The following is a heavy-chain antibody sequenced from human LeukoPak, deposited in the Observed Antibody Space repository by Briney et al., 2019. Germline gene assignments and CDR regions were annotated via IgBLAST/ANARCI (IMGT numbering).Heavy chain of an antibody. CDR2: ITFSSSHI. Sequence: GGSLRLSCAASGFTFNDYAMYWVRQAPGKGLECVSSITFSSSHIYYADSVKGRFTISRDNTKDSLYLQMNSLRAEDTAIYYCARGPQFSGPGWFDPWGQGTLVTVSS. V-gene: IGHV3-21*01. D-gene: IGHD3-10*01. CDR3: ARGPQFSGPGWFDP. CDR1: GFTFNDYA. J-gene: IGHJ5*02.